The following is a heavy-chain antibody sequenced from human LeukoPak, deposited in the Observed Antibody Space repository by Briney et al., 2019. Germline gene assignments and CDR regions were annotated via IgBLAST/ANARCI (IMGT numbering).Heavy chain of an antibody. CDR2: IYTSGST. CDR1: GGSLSSATYY. D-gene: IGHD3-3*01. Sequence: PSETLSLTCTVSGGSLSSATYYWSWIRQPAGKGLEWIGRIYTSGSTNYNPSLKSRVTISLDTSKNQFSLKLSSVTAADTAVYYCARDFWNLEVWSGYYFDYWGQGTLVTVSS. V-gene: IGHV4-61*02. J-gene: IGHJ4*02. CDR3: ARDFWNLEVWSGYYFDY.